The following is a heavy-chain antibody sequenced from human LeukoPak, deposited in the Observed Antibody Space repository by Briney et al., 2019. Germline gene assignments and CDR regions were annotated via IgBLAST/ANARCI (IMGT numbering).Heavy chain of an antibody. CDR1: GGTFSSYA. D-gene: IGHD2-8*01. CDR3: ARQRGGQYEDAFYI. V-gene: IGHV1-46*01. Sequence: VKVSCKGSGGTFSSYAISWVRQAPGQGLEWMGIINPSGGTTIYAQKFQGRVTMTRDTSTSAVYMELSSLRSEDTAVYYCARQRGGQYEDAFYIWGQGTVVTVSS. J-gene: IGHJ3*02. CDR2: INPSGGTT.